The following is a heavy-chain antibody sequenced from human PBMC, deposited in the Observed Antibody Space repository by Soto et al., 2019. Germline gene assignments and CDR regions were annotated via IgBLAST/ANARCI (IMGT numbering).Heavy chain of an antibody. J-gene: IGHJ1*01. Sequence: LGESLKISCKGSVYSFTSYWIGWVRQMPGKGLEWMGIIYPGDSDTRYSPSFQGQVTISADKSISTAYLQWSSLKASDTAMYYCARPGSGAAEYFQHWGQGTLVTVSS. CDR3: ARPGSGAAEYFQH. CDR1: VYSFTSYW. CDR2: IYPGDSDT. V-gene: IGHV5-51*01. D-gene: IGHD3-10*01.